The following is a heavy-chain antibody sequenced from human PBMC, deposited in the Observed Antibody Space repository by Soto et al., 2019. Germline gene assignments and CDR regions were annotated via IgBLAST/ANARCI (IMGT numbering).Heavy chain of an antibody. CDR3: VRYCSSTLCNGVATRTFDY. D-gene: IGHD5-12*01. Sequence: GGSLRLSCAASRFTFSTYEMHWVRQAPGKGLEWVSCISSSGSTVYYADSVKGRFTISRDNSRNSLYLQMNSLRDEDTALYYCVRYCSSTLCNGVATRTFDYWGQGTMVTVYS. CDR2: ISSSGSTV. V-gene: IGHV3-48*03. CDR1: RFTFSTYE. J-gene: IGHJ4*02.